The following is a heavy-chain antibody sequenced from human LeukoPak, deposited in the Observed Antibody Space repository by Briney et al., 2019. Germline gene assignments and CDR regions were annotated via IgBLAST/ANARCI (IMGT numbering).Heavy chain of an antibody. CDR1: GGSFSGYY. J-gene: IGHJ5*02. Sequence: SETLSLTCAVYGGSFSGYYWSWIRQPPGKGLEWIGEINHSGSTNYNPSLKSRVTISVDTSKSQFSLKLSSVTAADTAVYYCARETGYCSGGSCYSSWFDPWGQGTQVTVSS. D-gene: IGHD2-15*01. CDR3: ARETGYCSGGSCYSSWFDP. V-gene: IGHV4-34*01. CDR2: INHSGST.